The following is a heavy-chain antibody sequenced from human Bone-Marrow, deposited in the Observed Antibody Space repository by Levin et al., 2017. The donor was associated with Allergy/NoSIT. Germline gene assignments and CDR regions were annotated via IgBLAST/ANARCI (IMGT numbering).Heavy chain of an antibody. J-gene: IGHJ3*02. V-gene: IGHV2-70*11. CDR2: IDWDDDK. Sequence: SGPTLVKPTQTLTLTCTFSGFSLSTSGMCVSWIRQPPGKALEWLARIDWDDDKYYSTSLKTRLTISKDTSKNQVVLTMTNMDPVDTATYYCARILGIAAAADPSDAFDIWGQGTMVTVSS. CDR1: GFSLSTSGMC. CDR3: ARILGIAAAADPSDAFDI. D-gene: IGHD6-13*01.